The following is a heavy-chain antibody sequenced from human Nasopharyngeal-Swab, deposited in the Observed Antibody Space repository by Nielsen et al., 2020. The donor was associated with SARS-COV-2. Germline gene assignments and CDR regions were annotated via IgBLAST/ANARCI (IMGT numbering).Heavy chain of an antibody. J-gene: IGHJ5*02. CDR3: ARPLYDYIWGTYRNNWFDN. CDR1: GFTFNTYW. Sequence: GESLKISCEASGFTFNTYWMHWVRQVPGKGLVWVSRINAAGSNTDYADPVEGRFTISRDNAKNTLYLQMNSLRVEDTAVYYCARPLYDYIWGTYRNNWFDNWGQGTLVTVS. V-gene: IGHV3-74*01. CDR2: INAAGSNT. D-gene: IGHD3-16*02.